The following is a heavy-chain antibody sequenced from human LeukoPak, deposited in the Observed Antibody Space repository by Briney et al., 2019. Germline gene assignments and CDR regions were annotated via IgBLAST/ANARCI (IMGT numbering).Heavy chain of an antibody. D-gene: IGHD6-6*01. J-gene: IGHJ6*03. CDR2: ISYSGST. CDR1: DGSISSSTYF. V-gene: IGHV4-39*01. CDR3: ARQRAARLPYYYYYYMDV. Sequence: PSETVSLTCAFSDGSISSSTYFWGWIRQPPGKGLEWIGNISYSGSTYPNPSLKSRIAITVDTSKNHFSLRLSSVTAADTAVYYCARQRAARLPYYYYYYMDVWGKGTTVT.